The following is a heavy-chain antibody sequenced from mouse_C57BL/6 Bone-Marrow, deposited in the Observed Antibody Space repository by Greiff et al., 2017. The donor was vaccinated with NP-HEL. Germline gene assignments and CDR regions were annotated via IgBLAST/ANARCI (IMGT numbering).Heavy chain of an antibody. Sequence: QVQLQQPGAELVKPGASVKMSCKASGYTFTSYWITWVKQRPGQGLEWIGDIYPGSGSTNYNEKFKSKATLTVDTSSSTAYMQLSSLTSEDSAVYYCATVLRYLYYAMDYWGQGTSVTVSS. CDR3: ATVLRYLYYAMDY. D-gene: IGHD1-1*01. J-gene: IGHJ4*01. CDR2: IYPGSGST. CDR1: GYTFTSYW. V-gene: IGHV1-55*01.